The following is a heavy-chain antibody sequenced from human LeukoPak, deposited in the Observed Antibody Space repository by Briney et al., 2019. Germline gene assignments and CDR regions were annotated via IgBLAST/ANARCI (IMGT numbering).Heavy chain of an antibody. Sequence: ASVKVSCKASGCTFTGYYMHWVRQAPGQGLEWMGIINPSGGSTSYAQKFQGRVTMTRDTSTSTVYMEVSSLRSEDTAVYYCARVGDSGSPFDYWGQGTLVTVSS. CDR1: GCTFTGYY. CDR2: INPSGGST. V-gene: IGHV1-46*01. CDR3: ARVGDSGSPFDY. J-gene: IGHJ4*02. D-gene: IGHD3-10*01.